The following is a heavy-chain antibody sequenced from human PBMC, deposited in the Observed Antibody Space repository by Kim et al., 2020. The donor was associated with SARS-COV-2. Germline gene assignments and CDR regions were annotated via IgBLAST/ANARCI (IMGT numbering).Heavy chain of an antibody. CDR1: GGTFSSYA. CDR3: AREKYNWNGWDAFDI. Sequence: SVKVSCKASGGTFSSYAISWVRQAPGQGLEWMGGIIPIFGTANYAQKFQGRVTITADESTSTAYMELSSLRSEDTAVYYCAREKYNWNGWDAFDIWGQGTMFTVSS. CDR2: IIPIFGTA. V-gene: IGHV1-69*13. J-gene: IGHJ3*02. D-gene: IGHD1-1*01.